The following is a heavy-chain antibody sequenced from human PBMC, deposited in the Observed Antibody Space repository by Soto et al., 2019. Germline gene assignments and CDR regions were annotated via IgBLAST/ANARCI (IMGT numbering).Heavy chain of an antibody. Sequence: GGSLRLSCETSGFTFSNYSMRSVRQAPGKGLVWTSRSNSHYRSLNYAASVKGQFAVSRDNAKDALYVEMTSLRAEDTAVYFCARDGSSGYCWPFGPWGQAGPVTVCS. CDR1: GFTFSNYS. D-gene: IGHD3-22*01. CDR2: SNSHYRSL. CDR3: ARDGSSGYCWPFGP. V-gene: IGHV3-74*01. J-gene: IGHJ5*02.